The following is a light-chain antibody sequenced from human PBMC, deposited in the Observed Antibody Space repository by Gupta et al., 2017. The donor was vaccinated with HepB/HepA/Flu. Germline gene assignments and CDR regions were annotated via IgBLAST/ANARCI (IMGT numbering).Light chain of an antibody. Sequence: DIVMIQSPDSLAVSLGKRATINCKSSQSVLYSSNNKNYLAWYQQKPGQPPKLLIYWASTRESGVPDRFSGSGSGTDFTLTISSLQAEDVAVYYCQQYYSTPWTFGQGTKVEIK. CDR2: WAS. J-gene: IGKJ1*01. V-gene: IGKV4-1*01. CDR1: QSVLYSSNNKNY. CDR3: QQYYSTPWT.